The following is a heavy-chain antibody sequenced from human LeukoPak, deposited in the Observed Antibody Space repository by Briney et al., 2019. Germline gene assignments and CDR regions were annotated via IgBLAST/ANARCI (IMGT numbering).Heavy chain of an antibody. Sequence: ASVKVSCKASGYTFTSYGSSWVRQAPGQGLEWMGWISAHNGHTNYAQKFQGRVTMTTDTSTSTAYMELRSLRSDDTAVYFCARVRDDILTGYYQFDYWGQGTRVTVSS. D-gene: IGHD3-9*01. J-gene: IGHJ4*02. CDR3: ARVRDDILTGYYQFDY. CDR2: ISAHNGHT. V-gene: IGHV1-18*01. CDR1: GYTFTSYG.